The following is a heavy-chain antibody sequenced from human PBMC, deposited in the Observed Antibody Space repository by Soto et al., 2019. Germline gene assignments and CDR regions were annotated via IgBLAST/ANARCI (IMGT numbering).Heavy chain of an antibody. CDR3: AGYCSITSCFGSRTSYYYYYYIDV. CDR2: VFYTGST. CDR1: GGSISDYY. V-gene: IGHV4-59*08. Sequence: SETLSLTCTVSGGSISDYYWSWIRQPPGKGLEWIGYVFYTGSTNYNPSLKSRVTISLDTSKNQFSLKLNSVTAADTAVYYCAGYCSITSCFGSRTSYYYYYYIDVWGKGTTVTVSS. D-gene: IGHD2-2*01. J-gene: IGHJ6*03.